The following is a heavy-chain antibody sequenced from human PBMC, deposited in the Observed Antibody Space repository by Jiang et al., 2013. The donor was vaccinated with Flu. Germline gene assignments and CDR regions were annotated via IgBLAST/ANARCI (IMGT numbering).Heavy chain of an antibody. D-gene: IGHD4-17*01. CDR2: IYWDDDK. J-gene: IGHJ5*02. CDR1: GVG. Sequence: GVGVGWIRQPPGNALEWLALIYWDDDKRYSPPLQSRLTITKDTSKNQVVLTMTNMDPVDTATYYCAHDYGHNFWFDPWGQGTLVTVSS. V-gene: IGHV2-5*02. CDR3: AHDYGHNFWFDP.